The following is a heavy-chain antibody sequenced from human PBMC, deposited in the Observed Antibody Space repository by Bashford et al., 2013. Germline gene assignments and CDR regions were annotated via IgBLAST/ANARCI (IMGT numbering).Heavy chain of an antibody. CDR1: RFTFSSYA. V-gene: IGHV3-30*18. D-gene: IGHD1-1*01. Sequence: GGSLRLSCAASRFTFSSYAMHWVRQAPGKGLEWVAGVSSDGRNKHYTDSVKGRFTVSRDNSKNTVYLQMNSLRAEDTAVYYCAKIHLLWNGKEEFDYWGQGTLVTVSS. CDR2: VSSDGRNK. CDR3: AKIHLLWNGKEEFDY. J-gene: IGHJ4*02.